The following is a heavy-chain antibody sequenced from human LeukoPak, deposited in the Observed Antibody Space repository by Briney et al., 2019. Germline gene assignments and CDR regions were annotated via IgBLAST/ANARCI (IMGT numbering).Heavy chain of an antibody. CDR3: ATETKVYYGSGSYESWFDP. D-gene: IGHD3-10*01. Sequence: SETLSLTCAVSGGSISSGGYSWSWIRQPPGKGLEWIGYIYHSGSTYYNPSLKSRVTISVDRSKNQFSLKLSSVTAADTAVYYCATETKVYYGSGSYESWFDPWGQGILVTVSS. J-gene: IGHJ5*02. V-gene: IGHV4-30-2*01. CDR2: IYHSGST. CDR1: GGSISSGGYS.